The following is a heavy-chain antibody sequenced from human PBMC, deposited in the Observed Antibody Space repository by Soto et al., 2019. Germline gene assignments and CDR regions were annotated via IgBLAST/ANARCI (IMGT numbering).Heavy chain of an antibody. D-gene: IGHD6-19*01. CDR2: IYHTGNT. CDR3: ARGGRWLFDY. CDR1: GGSISTDNW. V-gene: IGHV4-4*02. J-gene: IGHJ4*02. Sequence: QVQLEESGPGLVKPSGTLSLTCAVSGGSISTDNWWSWVRQPPGKGLEWVGEIYHTGNTNYNPSLKRRLNISIEKSKDQFSLDVTFVTAADTDVYYCARGGRWLFDYWGQGALVTVSS.